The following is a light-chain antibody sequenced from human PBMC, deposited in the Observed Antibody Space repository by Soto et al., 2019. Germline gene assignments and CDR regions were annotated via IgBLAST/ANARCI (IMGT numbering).Light chain of an antibody. J-gene: IGKJ1*01. CDR2: LGS. Sequence: DIVMTQSPLSLPVTPGEPASISCRSSQSLLHSNGYNYLDWYLQKPGQSPQLLIYLGSNRASGVPERFSGSGSGTDFTLKISRVEAEDVGVYYCMQARQTCWTCGQGTKVEIK. CDR1: QSLLHSNGYNY. CDR3: MQARQTCWT. V-gene: IGKV2-28*01.